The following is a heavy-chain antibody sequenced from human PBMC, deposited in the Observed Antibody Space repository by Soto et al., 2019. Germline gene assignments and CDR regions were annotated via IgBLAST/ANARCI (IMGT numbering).Heavy chain of an antibody. CDR2: ISYDGSNK. CDR1: VFTFSIYA. CDR3: ARAAYDAFDI. J-gene: IGHJ3*02. Sequence: PRGSLRLCCASSVFTFSIYAMDWVRQAPGKGLEWVAVISYDGSNKYYADSVKGRFTISRDNSKKTLYLQMNSLRAEDTAVYYCARAAYDAFDIWGQGTMVTVSS. V-gene: IGHV3-30-3*01.